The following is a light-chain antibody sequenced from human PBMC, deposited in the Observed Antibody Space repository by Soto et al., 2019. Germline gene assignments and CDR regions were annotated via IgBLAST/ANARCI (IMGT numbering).Light chain of an antibody. CDR2: DAS. J-gene: IGKJ4*01. Sequence: EIVLTQSPGTPSLSPGERAALACRASQSLTNSFIDWYQQKPGQAPRLLIYDASKRETGIPARFSGSGSGPAFTRTISSLQHEDVATDSCPQLNNYPLTFSGGTQVDI. CDR1: QSLTNSF. CDR3: PQLNNYPLT. V-gene: IGKV3-11*01.